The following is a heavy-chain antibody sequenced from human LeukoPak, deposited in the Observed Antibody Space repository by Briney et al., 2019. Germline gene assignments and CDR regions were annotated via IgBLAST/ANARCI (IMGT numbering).Heavy chain of an antibody. CDR1: GGSFSGYY. D-gene: IGHD3-22*01. V-gene: IGHV4-34*01. Sequence: PSETLSLTCAVYGGSFSGYYWSWIRQPPGKGLEWIGEINHSGSTNYNPSLKSRVTISVDTSKNQFPLKLSSVTAADTAVYYCARGGANYYDSSGYPYNWFDPWGQGTLVTVSS. CDR3: ARGGANYYDSSGYPYNWFDP. J-gene: IGHJ5*02. CDR2: INHSGST.